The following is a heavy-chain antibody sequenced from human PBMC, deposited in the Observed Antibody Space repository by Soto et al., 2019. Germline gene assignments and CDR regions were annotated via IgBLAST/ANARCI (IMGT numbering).Heavy chain of an antibody. CDR2: ISSSSSYI. D-gene: IGHD3-16*01. CDR1: GFTFSSYS. V-gene: IGHV3-21*01. Sequence: GGSLRLSCAASGFTFSSYSMNWVRQAPGKGLEWVSSISSSSSYIYYADSVKGRFTISRDNAKNSLYLQMNSLRAEDTAVYYCARDFSLGEWFIYYFDYWGQGTLVTVSS. CDR3: ARDFSLGEWFIYYFDY. J-gene: IGHJ4*02.